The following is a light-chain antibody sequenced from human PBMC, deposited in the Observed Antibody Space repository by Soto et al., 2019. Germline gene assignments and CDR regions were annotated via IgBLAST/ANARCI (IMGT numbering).Light chain of an antibody. CDR3: QSADSSGTYWV. J-gene: IGLJ3*02. V-gene: IGLV3-25*02. CDR1: ALPKQY. CDR2: KDN. Sequence: SYELTQPPSVSVSPGQTARITCSGDALPKQYAYWYQQKPGQAPVLVIYKDNERPSGIPERFSGSNSGTTVTLTISGVQAEDEADYYCQSADSSGTYWVFGGGTTLTVL.